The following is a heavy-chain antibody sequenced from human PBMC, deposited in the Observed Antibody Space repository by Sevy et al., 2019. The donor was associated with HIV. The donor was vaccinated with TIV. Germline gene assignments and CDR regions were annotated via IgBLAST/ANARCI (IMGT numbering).Heavy chain of an antibody. Sequence: SETLSLTCTVSGGSISSYYWSRIRQPPGKGLEWIGYIYYSGSTNYNLSLKSRVTISVDTSKNQFSLKLSSVTAADTAVYYCARAPSVFGVVNYYYYMDVWGKGTTVTVSS. CDR3: ARAPSVFGVVNYYYYMDV. V-gene: IGHV4-59*01. CDR1: GGSISSYY. D-gene: IGHD3-3*01. CDR2: IYYSGST. J-gene: IGHJ6*03.